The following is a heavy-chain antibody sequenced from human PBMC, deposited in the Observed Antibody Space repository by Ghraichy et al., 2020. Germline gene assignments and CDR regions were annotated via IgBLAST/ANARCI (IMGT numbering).Heavy chain of an antibody. Sequence: SQTLSLTCAVFGGSFGGYYWNLIRQPPGKGLEWLGEINTFGRTNYNPSLGSRVTLSVDTFNNQFSLRLASVSAADTATYYCARGRYCGGDSCYPRPSSFDFWGQGTLVSVSS. CDR3: ARGRYCGGDSCYPRPSSFDF. V-gene: IGHV4-34*01. CDR1: GGSFGGYY. D-gene: IGHD2-21*02. J-gene: IGHJ4*02. CDR2: INTFGRT.